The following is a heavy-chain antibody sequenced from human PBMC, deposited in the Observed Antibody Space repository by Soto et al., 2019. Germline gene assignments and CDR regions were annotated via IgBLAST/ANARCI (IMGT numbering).Heavy chain of an antibody. CDR3: ARDVRATYDFWSVDWFDP. D-gene: IGHD3-3*01. J-gene: IGHJ5*02. CDR1: GYTFTNYG. CDR2: ISAYNGNT. Sequence: KTTWASVKVSCKASGYTFTNYGISWVRQAPGQGLEWMGWISAYNGNTNYAQKLQGRVTITTDTSTSTAYMELRSLRSDDTAVYYCARDVRATYDFWSVDWFDPWGQGTLVTVSS. V-gene: IGHV1-18*01.